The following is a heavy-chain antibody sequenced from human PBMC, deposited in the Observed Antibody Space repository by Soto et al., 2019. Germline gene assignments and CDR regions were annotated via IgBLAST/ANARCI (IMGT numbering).Heavy chain of an antibody. CDR2: INHSGST. Sequence: PSETLSLTCAVYGGSFSGYYWSWIRQPPGKGLEWIGEINHSGSTNYNPSLKSRVTISVDTSKNQFSLKLSSVTAADTAVYYCARAIGYGPFGWFDPWGQGTLVTVSS. V-gene: IGHV4-34*01. CDR1: GGSFSGYY. CDR3: ARAIGYGPFGWFDP. J-gene: IGHJ5*02. D-gene: IGHD5-18*01.